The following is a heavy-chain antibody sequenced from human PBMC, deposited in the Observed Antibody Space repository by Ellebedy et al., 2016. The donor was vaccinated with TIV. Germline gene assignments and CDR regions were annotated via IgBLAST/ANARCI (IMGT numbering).Heavy chain of an antibody. Sequence: GESLKIFXAASGFSFSSFWMTWVRQAPGKGLEWVANIKQDGGEKNYVDSVKGRFTISRDNAKNSFYLQMNSLRAEDTAVYYCVRDVPAFLIPFGGVIVWGQGTLVTVSS. J-gene: IGHJ4*02. CDR1: GFSFSSFW. CDR2: IKQDGGEK. D-gene: IGHD3-16*02. CDR3: VRDVPAFLIPFGGVIV. V-gene: IGHV3-7*03.